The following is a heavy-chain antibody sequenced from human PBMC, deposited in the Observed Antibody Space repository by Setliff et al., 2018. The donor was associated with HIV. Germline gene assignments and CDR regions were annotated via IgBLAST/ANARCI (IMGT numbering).Heavy chain of an antibody. CDR3: ARGKTWLRFLDY. V-gene: IGHV1-18*01. Sequence: ASVKVSCKASGYTFNNYGISWVRQAPGQGLEWMGWINTHSGYTNYAQNVQGRVTVTMDTSTSTAYMELRSLKSDDTPVYYCARGKTWLRFLDYWGQGTLVT. J-gene: IGHJ4*02. CDR1: GYTFNNYG. CDR2: INTHSGYT. D-gene: IGHD5-12*01.